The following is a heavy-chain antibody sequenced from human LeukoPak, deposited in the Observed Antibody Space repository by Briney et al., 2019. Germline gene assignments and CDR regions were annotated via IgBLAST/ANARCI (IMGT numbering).Heavy chain of an antibody. CDR1: GFTFDDYA. D-gene: IGHD6-19*01. J-gene: IGHJ4*02. V-gene: IGHV3-9*01. CDR3: AKAAGIAVSYSYYFDY. Sequence: PGRSLRLSCAASGFTFDDYAMHWVRQAPGKGLEWVSGISWNSGSIGYADSVKGRFTISRDNAKNSLYLQMNSLRAEDTALYYCAKAAGIAVSYSYYFDYWGQGTLVTVSS. CDR2: ISWNSGSI.